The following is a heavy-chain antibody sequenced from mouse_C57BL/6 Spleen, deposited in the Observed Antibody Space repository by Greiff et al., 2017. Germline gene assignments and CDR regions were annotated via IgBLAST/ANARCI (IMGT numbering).Heavy chain of an antibody. D-gene: IGHD2-5*01. V-gene: IGHV7-3*01. CDR3: ARSGHYYSNCFDY. Sequence: EVMLVESGGGLVQPGGSLSLSCAASGFTFTDYYMSWVRQPPGKALEWLGFIRNKANGYTTEYSASVKGRFTISRDNSQSILYLQMNALRAEDSATYYCARSGHYYSNCFDYWGQGTTLTVSS. CDR1: GFTFTDYY. CDR2: IRNKANGYTT. J-gene: IGHJ2*01.